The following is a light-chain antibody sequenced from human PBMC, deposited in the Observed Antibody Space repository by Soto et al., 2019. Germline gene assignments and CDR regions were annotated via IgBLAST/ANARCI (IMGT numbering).Light chain of an antibody. J-gene: IGKJ1*01. Sequence: DIQMTQSPSTLSASVGDRVTITCRASQSISGWLAWYQQKPGKAPKLLIYKASRLESGVPSRFSGSGSGTEFILPLSSLQPDDFATDYCRHYKSYPGTFGQGTKVEIK. V-gene: IGKV1-5*03. CDR3: RHYKSYPGT. CDR1: QSISGW. CDR2: KAS.